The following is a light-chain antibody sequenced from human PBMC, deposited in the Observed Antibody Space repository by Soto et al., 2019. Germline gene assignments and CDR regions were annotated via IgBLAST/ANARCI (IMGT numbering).Light chain of an antibody. J-gene: IGLJ2*01. CDR2: GND. Sequence: QSVLTQPPSVSGTPGQRLTISCSGGRSNIASNTVNWYQQLPGTAPKLLLYGNDQRPSGVPGRFSGSKSGTSASLAISGLQSDDEAVYFCAAWDDSLSGPIFGGGTKVTVL. CDR3: AAWDDSLSGPI. CDR1: RSNIASNT. V-gene: IGLV1-44*01.